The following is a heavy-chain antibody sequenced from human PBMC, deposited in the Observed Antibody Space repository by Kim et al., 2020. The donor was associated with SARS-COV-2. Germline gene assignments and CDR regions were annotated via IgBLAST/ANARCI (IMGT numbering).Heavy chain of an antibody. CDR3: ARRAPSPDYMYFAMAV. CDR2: MNPNLGNT. Sequence: ASVKVSCKASGYSFTGYDINWVRQATGQGLEWMGWMNPNLGNTGYAQKFQGRVTLTWDTSIRTAYMELSSLKSEDTAVYYCARRAPSPDYMYFAMAVWGQ. V-gene: IGHV1-8*01. J-gene: IGHJ6*02. D-gene: IGHD2-8*01. CDR1: GYSFTGYD.